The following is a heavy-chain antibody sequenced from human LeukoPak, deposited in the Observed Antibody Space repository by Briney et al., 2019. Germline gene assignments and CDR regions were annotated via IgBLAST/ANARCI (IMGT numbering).Heavy chain of an antibody. V-gene: IGHV1-69*13. CDR2: IIPIFGTA. Sequence: SVKVSCKASGGTFSSCAISWVRQAPGQGLEWMGGIIPIFGTANYAQKFQGRLTITADASTSTAYMELSSLRSEDAALYYCAGSAYGYWYFALWGRGTLVTVSS. CDR3: AGSAYGYWYFAL. D-gene: IGHD1-26*01. CDR1: GGTFSSCA. J-gene: IGHJ2*01.